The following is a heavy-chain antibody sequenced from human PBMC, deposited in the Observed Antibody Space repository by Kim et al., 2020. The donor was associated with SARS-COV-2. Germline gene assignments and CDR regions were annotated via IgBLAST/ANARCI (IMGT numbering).Heavy chain of an antibody. V-gene: IGHV4-34*01. CDR2: INHSGST. CDR1: GGSFSGYY. D-gene: IGHD6-6*01. Sequence: SETLSLTCAVYGGSFSGYYWSWIRQPPGKGLEWIGEINHSGSTNYNPSLKSRVTISVDTSKNQFSLKLSSVTAADTAVYYCARGRARPHYYYGMDVWGQGTTVTVSS. CDR3: ARGRARPHYYYGMDV. J-gene: IGHJ6*02.